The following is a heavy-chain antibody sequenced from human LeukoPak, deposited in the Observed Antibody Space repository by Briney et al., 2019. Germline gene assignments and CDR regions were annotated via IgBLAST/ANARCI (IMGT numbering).Heavy chain of an antibody. CDR3: ARGYYDSSGFVP. Sequence: ASEKVSCKASGYTFTGYYMHWVRQAPGQGLEWMGWINPNSGGTNYAQKFQGRVTMTRNTSISTAYMELSSLRSEDTAVYYCARGYYDSSGFVPWGQGTLVTVSS. V-gene: IGHV1-2*02. CDR1: GYTFTGYY. CDR2: INPNSGGT. J-gene: IGHJ5*02. D-gene: IGHD3-22*01.